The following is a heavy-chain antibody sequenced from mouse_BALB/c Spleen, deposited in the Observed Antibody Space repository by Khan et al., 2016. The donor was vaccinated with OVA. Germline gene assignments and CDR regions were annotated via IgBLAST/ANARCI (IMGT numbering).Heavy chain of an antibody. D-gene: IGHD2-13*01. CDR3: TRHGDVAGFTY. J-gene: IGHJ3*01. V-gene: IGHV1-31*01. Sequence: EVQLQQSGPELMKPGASVKISCKASGYSFTSYYIHWVMESHGKSLEWIGYIDPFSGDTTYNQKFKGKATLTVDKSSSTAYILLSNLTSEDSACYYCTRHGDVAGFTYWGQGTLVTVSA. CDR2: IDPFSGDT. CDR1: GYSFTSYY.